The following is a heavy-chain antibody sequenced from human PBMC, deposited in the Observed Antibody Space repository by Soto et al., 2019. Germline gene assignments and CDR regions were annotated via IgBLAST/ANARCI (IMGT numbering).Heavy chain of an antibody. Sequence: QVQLAQSGAEVKKPGSSVKVSCKAAGGTLNSYAIDWVRQAPGQGLEWLGGVSPIFHTTNYAQRFQDRLTITADASTSTAYMELSSLTSEDTAVYYCARDRRGTYYYYGMDVWGQGTTVIVSS. CDR2: VSPIFHTT. CDR1: GGTLNSYA. CDR3: ARDRRGTYYYYGMDV. V-gene: IGHV1-69*01. D-gene: IGHD1-1*01. J-gene: IGHJ6*02.